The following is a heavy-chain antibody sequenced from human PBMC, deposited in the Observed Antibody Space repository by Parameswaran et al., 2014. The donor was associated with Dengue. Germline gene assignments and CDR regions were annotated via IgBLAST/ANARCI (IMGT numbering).Heavy chain of an antibody. V-gene: IGHV3-30*04. CDR2: ISYDGSNK. D-gene: IGHD6-19*01. Sequence: WIRQPPGKGLEWVAIISYDGSNKYYADSVKGRFTISRDNSKNTLYLQMNSLRAEDTAVYYCARSEAVAGNFDYWGQGTLVTVSS. J-gene: IGHJ4*02. CDR3: ARSEAVAGNFDY.